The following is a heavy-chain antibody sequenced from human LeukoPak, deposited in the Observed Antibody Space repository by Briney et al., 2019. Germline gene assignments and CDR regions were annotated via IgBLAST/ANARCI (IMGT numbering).Heavy chain of an antibody. CDR2: TYYRSKWYN. CDR1: GDSVSSNSAT. CDR3: AREYFLILPASFDP. J-gene: IGHJ5*02. V-gene: IGHV6-1*01. Sequence: SQTLSLTCAISGDSVSSNSATWNWIRQSPSRGLEWLGRTYYRSKWYNDYAVSVKSRITINPDTSKNQFSLQLNPVTPEDTAVYYCAREYFLILPASFDPWGQGTLVTVSS. D-gene: IGHD3-9*01.